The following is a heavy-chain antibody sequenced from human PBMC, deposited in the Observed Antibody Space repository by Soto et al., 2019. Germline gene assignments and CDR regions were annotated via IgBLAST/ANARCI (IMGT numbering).Heavy chain of an antibody. J-gene: IGHJ3*02. CDR2: IYYSGST. Sequence: QVQLQESGPGLVKPSQTLSLTCTVSGGSISSGGYYWSWIRQHPGKGLEWIGYIYYSGSTYYNPSLKSRVTISVDTSKNQFSLKLSSVTAADTAVYYCARDPSGYSYGQDAFDIWGQGTMVTVSS. CDR3: ARDPSGYSYGQDAFDI. CDR1: GGSISSGGYY. V-gene: IGHV4-31*03. D-gene: IGHD5-18*01.